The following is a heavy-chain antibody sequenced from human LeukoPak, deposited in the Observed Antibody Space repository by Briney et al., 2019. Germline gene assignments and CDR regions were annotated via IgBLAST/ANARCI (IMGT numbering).Heavy chain of an antibody. CDR1: GGSISSSSYY. CDR2: IYYSGST. J-gene: IGHJ4*02. V-gene: IGHV4-39*01. D-gene: IGHD3-22*01. CDR3: ARPYDSSGYYFDY. Sequence: SETLSLTCTVSGGSISSSSYYWGWIRQPPGKGLEWIGSIYYSGSTCYNPSLKSRVTISVDTSKNQFSLKLSSVTAADTAVYYCARPYDSSGYYFDYWGQGTLVTVSS.